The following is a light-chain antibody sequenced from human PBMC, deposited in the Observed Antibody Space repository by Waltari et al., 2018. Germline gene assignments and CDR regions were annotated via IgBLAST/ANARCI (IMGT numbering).Light chain of an antibody. CDR1: SSAVGVYNY. CDR2: DVS. V-gene: IGLV2-14*01. J-gene: IGLJ2*01. Sequence: QSALTQPASVSGSPGRSITISCSGTSSAVGVYNYVLWYQQLPGKAPKLMIYDVSNRPSGVSNRFSGSKSDNTASLTISGLQAEDEADYYCSSYTVSSTRIFGGGTKLTVL. CDR3: SSYTVSSTRI.